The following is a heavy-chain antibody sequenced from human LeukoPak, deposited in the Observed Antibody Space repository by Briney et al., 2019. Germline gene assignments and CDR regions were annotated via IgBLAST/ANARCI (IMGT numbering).Heavy chain of an antibody. J-gene: IGHJ6*02. CDR3: ARPGQGVAVPAAISPNPIYYYYGMDV. CDR2: ISSSSSYI. D-gene: IGHD2-2*02. CDR1: GFTFSSYS. Sequence: GGSLRLSCAASGFTFSSYSMNWVRQAPGKGLEWVSSISSSSSYIYYADSVKGRFTISRDNAKNSLYLQMNSLRAEDTAVYYCARPGQGVAVPAAISPNPIYYYYGMDVWGQGTTVTVSS. V-gene: IGHV3-21*01.